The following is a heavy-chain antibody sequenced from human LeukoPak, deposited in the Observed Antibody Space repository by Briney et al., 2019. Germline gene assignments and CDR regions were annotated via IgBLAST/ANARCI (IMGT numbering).Heavy chain of an antibody. J-gene: IGHJ4*02. CDR3: ATAEYCSSTSCSYSDY. CDR2: IYYSGST. Sequence: SETLSLTCTVSGGSISSYYWSWIRQPPGKGLEWIGYIYYSGSTNYNPSLKSRVTISVDTSKNQFSLKLSSVTAADTAVYYCATAEYCSSTSCSYSDYWGQGTLVTVSS. CDR1: GGSISSYY. D-gene: IGHD2-2*01. V-gene: IGHV4-59*01.